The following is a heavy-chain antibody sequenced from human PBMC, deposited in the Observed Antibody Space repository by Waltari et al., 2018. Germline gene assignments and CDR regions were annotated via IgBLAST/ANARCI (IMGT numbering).Heavy chain of an antibody. Sequence: EVQLVESGGGLVQPGGSLRLSCAASGFTFSSYWMSWVRQAPGKGLEWVANIKQDGSEKYYVDSVMGRFTISRDNAKNSLYLQMNSLRAEDTAVYYCARGERYYYDSSYFDYWGQGTLVTVSS. CDR3: ARGERYYYDSSYFDY. J-gene: IGHJ4*02. CDR1: GFTFSSYW. V-gene: IGHV3-7*01. D-gene: IGHD3-22*01. CDR2: IKQDGSEK.